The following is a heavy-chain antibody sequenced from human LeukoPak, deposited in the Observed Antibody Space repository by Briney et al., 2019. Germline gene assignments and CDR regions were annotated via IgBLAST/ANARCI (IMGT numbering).Heavy chain of an antibody. J-gene: IGHJ6*04. CDR1: GGSFSGYY. D-gene: IGHD3-16*02. V-gene: IGHV4-34*01. Sequence: SETLSLTCAVYGGSFSGYYWSWIRQPPGKGLEWIGEINHSGSTNYNPSLKSRVTISVDTSKNQFSLKLSSVTAADTAVYYCVRIVAVWGKGTTVTVSS. CDR3: VRIVAV. CDR2: INHSGST.